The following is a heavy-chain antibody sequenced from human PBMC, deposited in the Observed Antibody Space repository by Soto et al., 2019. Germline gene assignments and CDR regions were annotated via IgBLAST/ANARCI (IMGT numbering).Heavy chain of an antibody. V-gene: IGHV3-30-3*01. CDR3: ARGTLRVTLSSGLDL. D-gene: IGHD3-16*01. Sequence: QVQLVESGGGVVQPGRSLRLSCAASGFTFRTYAMHWVRQAPGKGLEWVAVISNDGYNKYFADSVTGRFTISRDDSNNTLFLQMNSLNTEDTAVYYCARGTLRVTLSSGLDLWGRGTLVTVSS. CDR2: ISNDGYNK. J-gene: IGHJ2*01. CDR1: GFTFRTYA.